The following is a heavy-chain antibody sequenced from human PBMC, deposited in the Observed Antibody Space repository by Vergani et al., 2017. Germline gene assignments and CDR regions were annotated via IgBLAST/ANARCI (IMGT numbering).Heavy chain of an antibody. CDR1: GFAFSNYA. D-gene: IGHD6-19*01. J-gene: IGHJ4*02. V-gene: IGHV3-23*01. Sequence: EVQLLESGGGLVQPGGSLRLSCAASGFAFSNYAMSWVRQAPGKGLEWVSAITGSGGSTYYADSVKGRFTISRDNSKNTLYLQMNRLGAEDTAVYYCAKAYSSGWYYFDYWGQGTLVTVSS. CDR3: AKAYSSGWYYFDY. CDR2: ITGSGGST.